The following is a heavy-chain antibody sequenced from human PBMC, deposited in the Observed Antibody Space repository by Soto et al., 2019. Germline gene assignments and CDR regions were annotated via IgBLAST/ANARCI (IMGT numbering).Heavy chain of an antibody. J-gene: IGHJ4*02. CDR1: GFTFSSYW. D-gene: IGHD6-13*01. CDR3: ARDSHSSSSDY. CDR2: IKQDGSEK. V-gene: IGHV3-7*03. Sequence: GGALRLSCAASGFTFSSYWMSWVRQAPGKGLEWVANIKQDGSEKYYVDSVKGRFTISRDNAKNSLYLQMNSLRAEDTAVYYCARDSHSSSSDYWGQGTLVTVSS.